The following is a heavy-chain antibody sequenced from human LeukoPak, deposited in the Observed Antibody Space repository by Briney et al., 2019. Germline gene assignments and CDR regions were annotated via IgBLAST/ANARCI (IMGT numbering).Heavy chain of an antibody. J-gene: IGHJ6*03. CDR2: INHSGST. CDR3: ARVGYDILTGYYYYYYMDV. CDR1: GGSFSGYY. Sequence: SETLSLTCAVYGGSFSGYYWSWIRQPPGKGLEWIGEINHSGSTNYNPSLKSRVTISVDTSKNQFSLKLSSVTAADTAVYYCARVGYDILTGYYYYYYMDVWGKGTTVTISS. D-gene: IGHD3-9*01. V-gene: IGHV4-34*01.